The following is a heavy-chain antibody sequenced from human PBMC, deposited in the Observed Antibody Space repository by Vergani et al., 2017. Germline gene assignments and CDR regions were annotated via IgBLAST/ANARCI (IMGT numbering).Heavy chain of an antibody. D-gene: IGHD6-13*01. J-gene: IGHJ4*02. Sequence: QVQLQESGPGLVKPSETLSLTCTVSGGSVSSGSYYWSWIRQPAGKGLEWIGYIYDSGSTNYNPSLKSRVTISVDTSKNQFSLKLSSVTAADTAVYYCARSVSAAELDYWGQGTLVTVSS. CDR2: IYDSGST. V-gene: IGHV4-61*10. CDR1: GGSVSSGSYY. CDR3: ARSVSAAELDY.